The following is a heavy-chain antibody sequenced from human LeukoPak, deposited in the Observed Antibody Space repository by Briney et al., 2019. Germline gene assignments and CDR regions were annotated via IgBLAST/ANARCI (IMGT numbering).Heavy chain of an antibody. J-gene: IGHJ3*02. V-gene: IGHV3-7*01. D-gene: IGHD4-17*01. CDR2: INSDGSEG. Sequence: GGSLRLSCAVSGFTFSGFWMSWSRQAPGKGLEWVASINSDGSEGYYADVVKGRFTISRDNAKNTLYLQMSSLRAEDTAVYYCARHDGDYVGAFDIWGQGTMVTVSS. CDR1: GFTFSGFW. CDR3: ARHDGDYVGAFDI.